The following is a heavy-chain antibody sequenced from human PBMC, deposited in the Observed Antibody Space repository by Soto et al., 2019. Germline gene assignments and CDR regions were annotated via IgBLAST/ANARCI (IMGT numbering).Heavy chain of an antibody. Sequence: GGSLRLSCAASGFTFSSYAMSWVRQAPGKGLEWVSAISGSGGSTYYADSVKGRFTISRDNSKNTLYLQMNSLRAEDTAVYYCAGRITIFGVVFDYWGREPWSPSPQ. CDR1: GFTFSSYA. CDR3: AGRITIFGVVFDY. V-gene: IGHV3-23*01. D-gene: IGHD3-3*01. J-gene: IGHJ4*02. CDR2: ISGSGGST.